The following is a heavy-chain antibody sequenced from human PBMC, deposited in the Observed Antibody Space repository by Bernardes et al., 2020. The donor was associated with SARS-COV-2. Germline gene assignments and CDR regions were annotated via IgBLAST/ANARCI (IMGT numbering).Heavy chain of an antibody. Sequence: SETLSLTCTVSGGSISSTPYYWGWLRQAPGKGLEWIGSFYYSGSANYNPSLRSRVTISVGASMNQFSLNLNSVTAADTGVYYCARGRPYYDSSGYYHYYFDSWGQGTLVTVSS. J-gene: IGHJ4*02. CDR2: FYYSGSA. CDR3: ARGRPYYDSSGYYHYYFDS. D-gene: IGHD3-22*01. V-gene: IGHV4-39*01. CDR1: GGSISSTPYY.